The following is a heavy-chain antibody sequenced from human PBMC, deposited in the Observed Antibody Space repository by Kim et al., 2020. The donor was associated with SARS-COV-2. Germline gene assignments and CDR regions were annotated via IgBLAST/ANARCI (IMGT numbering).Heavy chain of an antibody. CDR3: ARRRRSIVATIPFDY. CDR2: IYYSGST. CDR1: GGSISSSSYY. D-gene: IGHD5-12*01. J-gene: IGHJ4*02. Sequence: SETLSLTCTVSGGSISSSSYYWGWIRQPAGKGLEWIGSIYYSGSTYYNPSLKSRVTISVDTSKNQFSLKLSSVTAADTAVYYCARRRRSIVATIPFDYWGQGTLVTVSS. V-gene: IGHV4-39*01.